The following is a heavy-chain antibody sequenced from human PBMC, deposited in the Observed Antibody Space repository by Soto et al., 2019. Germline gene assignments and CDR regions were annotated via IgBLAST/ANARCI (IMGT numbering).Heavy chain of an antibody. CDR2: INAGNGNT. V-gene: IGHV1-3*01. J-gene: IGHJ3*02. CDR1: GYTFTSYA. CDR3: ARVGEGDGPKNYYGPAPEDAFDI. D-gene: IGHD3-10*01. Sequence: ASVKVSCKASGYTFTSYAMHWVRQAPGQRLEWMGWINAGNGNTKYSQKFQGRVTITRDTSASTAYMELSSLRSEDTAVYYCARVGEGDGPKNYYGPAPEDAFDIWGQGTMVTVSS.